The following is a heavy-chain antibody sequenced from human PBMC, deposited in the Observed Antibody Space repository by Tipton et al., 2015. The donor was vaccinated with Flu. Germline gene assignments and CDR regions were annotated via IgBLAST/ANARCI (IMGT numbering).Heavy chain of an antibody. Sequence: TLSLTCSVSGASFGSGYYWGWIRQPPGKGLEWIGNIHKTGNTYFNPSLRSRVTFSVDTSKNQFSLRLASVTAADTAVYYCARDAIVGFDYWGQGTLVTVSS. V-gene: IGHV4-38-2*02. D-gene: IGHD1-26*01. J-gene: IGHJ4*02. CDR1: GASFGSGYY. CDR3: ARDAIVGFDY. CDR2: IHKTGNT.